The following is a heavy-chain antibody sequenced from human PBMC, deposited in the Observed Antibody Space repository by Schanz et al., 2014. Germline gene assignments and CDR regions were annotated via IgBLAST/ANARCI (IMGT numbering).Heavy chain of an antibody. V-gene: IGHV3-23*01. Sequence: EVQLLESGGGLVQPGGSLRLSCAASGFTFSTHAMSWVRQAPGKGLEWVSSFNDGGVNKYYADSVKGRFTISRDNSKNSLYLQMNSLRAEDTAVYYCARIGGSVFDYWAQGTLVTVSS. D-gene: IGHD3-10*01. CDR3: ARIGGSVFDY. J-gene: IGHJ4*02. CDR2: FNDGGVNK. CDR1: GFTFSTHA.